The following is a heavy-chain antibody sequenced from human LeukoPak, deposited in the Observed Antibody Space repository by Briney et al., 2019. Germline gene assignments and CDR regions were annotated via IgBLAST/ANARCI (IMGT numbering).Heavy chain of an antibody. J-gene: IGHJ4*02. CDR2: ISYDGSNK. D-gene: IGHD1-26*01. CDR3: ARDLPLIVGATAAFDY. V-gene: IGHV3-30-3*01. Sequence: GGSLRLSCAASGFTFSSYAVHWVRQAPGKGLEWVAVISYDGSNKYYADSVKGRFTISRDNSKNTLYLQMNSLRAEDTAVYYCARDLPLIVGATAAFDYWGQGTLVTVSS. CDR1: GFTFSSYA.